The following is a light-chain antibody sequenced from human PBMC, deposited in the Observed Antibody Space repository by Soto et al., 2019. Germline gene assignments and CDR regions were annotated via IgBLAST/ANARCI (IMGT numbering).Light chain of an antibody. CDR3: QQYNSYPWT. CDR2: DAS. J-gene: IGKJ1*01. CDR1: QSISGW. Sequence: DIQMTQSPSTLSASVGDRVTITCRASQSISGWLAWYQQKPGKAPNLLIYDASSLESGVPSRFSGSGSGTEFTLTISSLQPDDFATYYCQQYNSYPWTFGQETKVGIK. V-gene: IGKV1-5*01.